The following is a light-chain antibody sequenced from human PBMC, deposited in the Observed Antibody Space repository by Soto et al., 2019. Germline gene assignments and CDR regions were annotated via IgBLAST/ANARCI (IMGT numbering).Light chain of an antibody. CDR2: DAS. Sequence: EIVLTQSPATLSLSPGERATLSCRASQSVSSYLAWYQQKPGQAPRLLIYDASNRATGIPARFSGSGSGTDFTLTISSLEPEDFAVYYCQHRRNWPYTFGQGTRLESK. V-gene: IGKV3-11*01. CDR1: QSVSSY. J-gene: IGKJ2*01. CDR3: QHRRNWPYT.